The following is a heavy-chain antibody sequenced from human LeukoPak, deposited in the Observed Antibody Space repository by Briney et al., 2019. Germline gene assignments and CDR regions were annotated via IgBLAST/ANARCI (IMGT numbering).Heavy chain of an antibody. CDR1: GYTFTGYY. D-gene: IGHD3-10*01. V-gene: IGHV1-2*02. CDR2: INPNSGGT. J-gene: IGHJ4*02. Sequence: GASVKVSCKASGYTFTGYYMHWVRQAPGQGLEWVGWINPNSGGTNYAQKFQGRVTMTRDTSISTAYMELSRLRSDDTAVYYCARVVIINATALWAWYFDYWGQGTLVTVSS. CDR3: ARVVIINATALWAWYFDY.